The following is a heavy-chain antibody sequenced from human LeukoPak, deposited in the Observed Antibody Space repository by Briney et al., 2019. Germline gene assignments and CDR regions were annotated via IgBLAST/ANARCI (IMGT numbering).Heavy chain of an antibody. CDR1: GYTFGSYS. D-gene: IGHD4-17*01. V-gene: IGHV3-48*01. J-gene: IGHJ4*02. CDR3: ARDSLHYGEYEKTFDY. CDR2: IIPSSSTI. Sequence: GGPLTLSCAPSGYTFGSYSMNWVRGAPGRGLEWVSYIIPSSSTIYYTDSVKGRFPIPRDNAKKSLYLQMNSPRAEDSAVYYCARDSLHYGEYEKTFDYWGQGTLVTVSS.